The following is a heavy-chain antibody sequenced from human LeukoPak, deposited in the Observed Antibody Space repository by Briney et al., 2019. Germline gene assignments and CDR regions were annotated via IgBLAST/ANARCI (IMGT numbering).Heavy chain of an antibody. D-gene: IGHD4-23*01. V-gene: IGHV3-43*02. CDR2: ISGDGGST. CDR1: GFTFDDYA. Sequence: GGSLRLSCAASGFTFDDYAMHWVRQPPGKGLEWVSLISGDGGSTYYADSVKGRFTISRDNIKNSLYLYLDSLRTEDTALYYCAKAEYGGNYKPFDLWGQGTLVTVSS. CDR3: AKAEYGGNYKPFDL. J-gene: IGHJ4*02.